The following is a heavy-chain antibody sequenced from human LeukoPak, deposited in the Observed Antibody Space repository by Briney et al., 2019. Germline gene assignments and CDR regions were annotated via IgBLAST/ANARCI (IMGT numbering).Heavy chain of an antibody. D-gene: IGHD7-27*01. V-gene: IGHV3-48*04. CDR2: ISGSSSTI. CDR1: GFTFSGYS. Sequence: GGSLRLSCVVSGFTFSGYSMNWVRQAPGKGLEWVSYISGSSSTIYYADSVKGRFTISRDNAKNSLYLQMNSLRAEDTAVYYCASPTEETPWGYWGQGTLVTVSS. J-gene: IGHJ4*02. CDR3: ASPTEETPWGY.